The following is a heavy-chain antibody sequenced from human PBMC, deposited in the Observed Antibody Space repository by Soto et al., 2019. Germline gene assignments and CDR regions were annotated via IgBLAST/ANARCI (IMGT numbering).Heavy chain of an antibody. J-gene: IGHJ4*02. CDR3: ARGYDSSGHIRGLVGY. V-gene: IGHV3-64*02. D-gene: IGHD3-22*01. CDR1: GFTFSSYA. CDR2: ISSNGGST. Sequence: ESGEGLVQPGGSLRLSCAASGFTFSSYAMHWVRQAPGKGLEYVSAISSNGGSTYYADSVKGRFTISRDNSKNTLYLQMGSLRAEDMAVYYCARGYDSSGHIRGLVGYWGQGTLVTVSS.